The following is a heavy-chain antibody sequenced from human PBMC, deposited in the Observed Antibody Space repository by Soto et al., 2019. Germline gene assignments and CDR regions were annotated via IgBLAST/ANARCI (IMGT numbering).Heavy chain of an antibody. Sequence: PSETLSLTCTVSGGSISSGGYYWSWIRQHPGKGLEWIGYIYYSGSTYYNPSLKSRVTISVDTSKNQFSLKLSSVTAADTAVYYCARDRVTTLGGMDVWGQGTTVTVYS. J-gene: IGHJ6*02. D-gene: IGHD4-4*01. CDR2: IYYSGST. CDR3: ARDRVTTLGGMDV. V-gene: IGHV4-31*03. CDR1: GGSISSGGYY.